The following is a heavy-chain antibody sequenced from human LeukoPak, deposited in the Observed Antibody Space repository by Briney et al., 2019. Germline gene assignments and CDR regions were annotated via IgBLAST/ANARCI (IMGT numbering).Heavy chain of an antibody. CDR1: RYTFASYD. CDR3: ARAGLDYYYYYMDV. Sequence: PVASVKVSCKDSRYTFASYDINWVRQATGQGLEWMGWMNPNSGNTGYAQKFQGRVTMTRNTSISTAYMELSSLRSEDTAVYYCARAGLDYYYYYMDVWGKGTTVTISS. J-gene: IGHJ6*03. V-gene: IGHV1-8*01. CDR2: MNPNSGNT.